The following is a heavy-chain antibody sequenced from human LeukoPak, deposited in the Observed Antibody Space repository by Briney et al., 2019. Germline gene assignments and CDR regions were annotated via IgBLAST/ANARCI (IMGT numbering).Heavy chain of an antibody. Sequence: SETLSLTCTVSGGSISSSSYYWGWIRPPPGKGLVWIVSIYYSGSTGYNPSLKSRVTISVDTSKNQFSLKLSSVTAADTAVYYCARQGIAAALVGIEEGWFDPWGQGTLVTVSS. CDR2: IYYSGST. CDR1: GGSISSSSYY. CDR3: ARQGIAAALVGIEEGWFDP. D-gene: IGHD6-13*01. V-gene: IGHV4-39*01. J-gene: IGHJ5*02.